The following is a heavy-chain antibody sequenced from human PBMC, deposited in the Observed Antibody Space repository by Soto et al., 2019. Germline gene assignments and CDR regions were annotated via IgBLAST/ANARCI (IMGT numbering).Heavy chain of an antibody. CDR1: GFSFTSYW. D-gene: IGHD5-18*01. J-gene: IGHJ4*02. V-gene: IGHV1-69*06. Sequence: KISCKGSGFSFTSYWIYWVRQMPGQGLEWMGGIIPIFGTANYAQKFQGRVTITADKSTSTAYMELSSLRSEDTAVYYCARVSSYGFDYWGQGTLVTVSS. CDR3: ARVSSYGFDY. CDR2: IIPIFGTA.